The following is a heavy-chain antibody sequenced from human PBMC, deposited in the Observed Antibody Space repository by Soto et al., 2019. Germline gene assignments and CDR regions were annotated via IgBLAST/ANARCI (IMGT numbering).Heavy chain of an antibody. D-gene: IGHD3-3*01. V-gene: IGHV1-18*01. J-gene: IGHJ6*02. CDR2: ISAYNGNT. CDR3: AIDVRIDHYDFWSGYYTYYYSYGMDV. Sequence: ASVKVSCKASGYTLTSYGISGVRQAPGRGLEWMGWISAYNGNTNYAQKLQGRVTMTTDTSTSTAYMELRSLRSDDTAVYYCAIDVRIDHYDFWSGYYTYYYSYGMDVWGQGTTVTVSS. CDR1: GYTLTSYG.